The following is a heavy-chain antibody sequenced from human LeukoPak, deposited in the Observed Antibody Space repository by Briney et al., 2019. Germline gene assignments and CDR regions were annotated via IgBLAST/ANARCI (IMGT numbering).Heavy chain of an antibody. CDR2: ISGSGSDI. J-gene: IGHJ5*02. CDR1: GFGFSDSY. CDR3: ARDVESTGTQGWFDP. D-gene: IGHD1-1*01. Sequence: GGSLRLSCVVSGFGFSDSYMTWIRQTPGKGLEWLAYISGSGSDIYYADSVKGRFTISRDNAKNTLYLQMNSLREEDTALYYCARDVESTGTQGWFDPWGQGTLVTVSS. V-gene: IGHV3-11*04.